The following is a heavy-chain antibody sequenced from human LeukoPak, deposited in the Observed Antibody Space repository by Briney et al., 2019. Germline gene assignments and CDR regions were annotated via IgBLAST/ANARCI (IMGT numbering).Heavy chain of an antibody. CDR2: ISGSGGST. J-gene: IGHJ4*01. V-gene: IGHV3-23*01. D-gene: IGHD3-10*01. CDR3: AKVYGSGSPTAFDT. CDR1: GFTFSSYV. Sequence: PGGSLRLSRSASGFTFSSYVMSWVRQAPGKGLEWVSAISGSGGSTYYADSVRGRFTISRDNSKNTLYLQMNSLRAEDTAVYYCAKVYGSGSPTAFDTWGQRTLVTVSS.